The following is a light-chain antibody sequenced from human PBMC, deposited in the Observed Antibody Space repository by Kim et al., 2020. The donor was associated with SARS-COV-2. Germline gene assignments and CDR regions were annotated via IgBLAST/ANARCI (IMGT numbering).Light chain of an antibody. CDR3: QQRYSWPIT. CDR2: DAS. V-gene: IGKV3-11*01. Sequence: EVVLTQSPATLPLSPGERVTLSCRASQSIDSELAWYQQTPGQPPRLLIYDASNRASGIPARFSGSGSGTDFTLTISSLEPEDFAFYYCQQRYSWPITFGQGTRLEIK. J-gene: IGKJ5*01. CDR1: QSIDSE.